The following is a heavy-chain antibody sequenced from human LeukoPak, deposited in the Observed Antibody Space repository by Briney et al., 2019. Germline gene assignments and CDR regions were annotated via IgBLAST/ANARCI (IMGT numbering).Heavy chain of an antibody. CDR2: INPNSGGT. D-gene: IGHD2-15*01. CDR1: GYTFTGYY. Sequence: ASVKVSCKASGYTFTGYYMHWVRQAPGRGLEWMGWINPNSGGTNYAQKFQGRITMTRDTSISTAYMELSRLRSDDTAVYYCARVGLGYCSGGSCSDFDYWGQGTLVTVSS. J-gene: IGHJ4*02. CDR3: ARVGLGYCSGGSCSDFDY. V-gene: IGHV1-2*02.